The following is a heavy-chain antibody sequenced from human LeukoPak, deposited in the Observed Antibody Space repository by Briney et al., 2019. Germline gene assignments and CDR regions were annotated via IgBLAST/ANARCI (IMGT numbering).Heavy chain of an antibody. CDR1: GDSLSSSNDY. CDR3: ARRAGRQFILLSSRNHWFDY. CDR2: MSYSGGT. Sequence: PSETLSLTCAVSGDSLSSSNDYWAWIRRPPGKGLEWIGTMSYSGGTSYNPSLKGRVTMSVDTSKNHLSLKLNSVTAADTALYFCARRAGRQFILLSSRNHWFDYWGQGTRVTVSS. D-gene: IGHD1-14*01. V-gene: IGHV4-39*02. J-gene: IGHJ5*01.